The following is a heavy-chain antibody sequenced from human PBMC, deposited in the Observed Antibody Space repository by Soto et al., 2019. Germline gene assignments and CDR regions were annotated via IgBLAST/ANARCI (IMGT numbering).Heavy chain of an antibody. CDR1: GGSFGGYY. CDR3: ARGLGGSGLGGMDV. D-gene: IGHD3-10*01. Sequence: QVQLQQWGAGLLKPSETLSLTCAVYGGSFGGYYWSWIRQPPGKGLEWIGEINHSGSTNYNPSLKIRVTISVDTSKNQFSLKLSSVTAADTAVYYCARGLGGSGLGGMDVWGQGTTVTVSS. CDR2: INHSGST. V-gene: IGHV4-34*01. J-gene: IGHJ6*02.